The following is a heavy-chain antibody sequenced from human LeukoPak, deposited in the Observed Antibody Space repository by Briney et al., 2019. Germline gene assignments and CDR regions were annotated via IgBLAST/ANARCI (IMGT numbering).Heavy chain of an antibody. V-gene: IGHV3-21*03. D-gene: IGHD3-9*01. CDR1: GFTFNSYS. CDR3: TRAGLSYYMDV. J-gene: IGHJ6*03. CDR2: ISSEENVV. Sequence: GGSLRLPCAASGFTFNSYSMNWVRQAPGEGLEWVSSISSEENVVYYADSVKGRFTISRDNGQNSLYLQMNSLRAEDTAVYYCTRAGLSYYMDVWGKGTTVSVSS.